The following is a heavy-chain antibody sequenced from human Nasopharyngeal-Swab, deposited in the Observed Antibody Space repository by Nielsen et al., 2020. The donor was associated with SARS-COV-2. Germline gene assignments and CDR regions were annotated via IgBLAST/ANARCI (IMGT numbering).Heavy chain of an antibody. D-gene: IGHD6-19*01. J-gene: IGHJ4*02. V-gene: IGHV3-23*01. CDR2: ISGSGGST. CDR3: ASSVAGTGSVYFDY. Sequence: VRQAPGKGLEWVSAISGSGGSTYYADSVKGRVTISRDNSKNTLYLQMNSLRAEDTAVYYCASSVAGTGSVYFDYWGQGTLVTVSS.